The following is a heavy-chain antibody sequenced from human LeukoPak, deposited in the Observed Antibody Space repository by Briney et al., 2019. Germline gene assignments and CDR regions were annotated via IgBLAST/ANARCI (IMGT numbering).Heavy chain of an antibody. CDR2: ISGSGGST. Sequence: GGSLRLSCAASGFAFSSYAMSWVRQAPGKGLEWVSDISGSGGSTHYADSVKGRFTISRDNSKNTLSLRMNSLRAEDTAVYYCAKESDISGWYGVDYWGQGTLVTVSS. D-gene: IGHD6-19*01. V-gene: IGHV3-23*01. CDR3: AKESDISGWYGVDY. J-gene: IGHJ4*02. CDR1: GFAFSSYA.